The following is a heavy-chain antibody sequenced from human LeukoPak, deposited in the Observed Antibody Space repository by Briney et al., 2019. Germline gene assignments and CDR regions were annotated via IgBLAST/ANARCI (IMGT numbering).Heavy chain of an antibody. CDR3: ARFRQWFGYAPDAFDI. CDR2: IYYSGST. J-gene: IGHJ3*02. V-gene: IGHV4-39*07. Sequence: SETLSLTCTVSGGSISSSSYYWGWIRQPPGKGLEWIGSIYYSGSTYYNPSLKSRVTISVDTSKNQFSLKLSSVTAADTAVYYCARFRQWFGYAPDAFDIWGQGTMVTVSS. D-gene: IGHD3-10*01. CDR1: GGSISSSSYY.